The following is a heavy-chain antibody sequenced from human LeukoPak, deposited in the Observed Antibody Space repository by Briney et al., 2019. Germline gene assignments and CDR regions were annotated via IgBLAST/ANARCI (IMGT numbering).Heavy chain of an antibody. J-gene: IGHJ3*02. CDR3: AKDLVAAAGTLGAFDI. CDR2: ISSSSSTI. Sequence: GGSLRLSCAASGFTFSSYSMNWVRQAPGKGLEWVSYISSSSSTIYYADSVKGRFTISRDNAKNSLYLQMNSLRAEDTAVYYCAKDLVAAAGTLGAFDIWGQGTMVTVSS. D-gene: IGHD6-13*01. CDR1: GFTFSSYS. V-gene: IGHV3-48*04.